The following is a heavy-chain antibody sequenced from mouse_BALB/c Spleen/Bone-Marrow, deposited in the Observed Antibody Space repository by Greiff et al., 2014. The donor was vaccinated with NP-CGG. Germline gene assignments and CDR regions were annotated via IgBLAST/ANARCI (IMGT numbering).Heavy chain of an antibody. D-gene: IGHD1-2*01. V-gene: IGHV1-87*01. CDR2: IYPGDGDT. J-gene: IGHJ4*01. Sequence: VQLQQSGAELARPGASVKLSCKASGYTFTSYWMQWVKQRPGQGLEWIGAIYPGDGDTRYTQKFKGKATLTADKSSSTAYMQLSSSASEDSAVYYCARRDYGIRENYYAMDYWGQGTSVTVSS. CDR3: ARRDYGIRENYYAMDY. CDR1: GYTFTSYW.